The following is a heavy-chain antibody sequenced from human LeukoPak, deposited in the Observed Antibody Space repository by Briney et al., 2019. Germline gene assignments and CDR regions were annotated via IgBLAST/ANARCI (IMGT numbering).Heavy chain of an antibody. CDR3: AAYSSGRYPIDY. CDR1: GFTFSSYE. Sequence: GGSLRLSCAASGFTFSSYEMNWVRQAPGKGLEWVSYISSSGSTIYYADSVKGRFTISRDNAKNSLYLQMNSLRAEDTAVYYCAAYSSGRYPIDYWGQGTLVTVSS. V-gene: IGHV3-48*03. D-gene: IGHD6-19*01. J-gene: IGHJ4*02. CDR2: ISSSGSTI.